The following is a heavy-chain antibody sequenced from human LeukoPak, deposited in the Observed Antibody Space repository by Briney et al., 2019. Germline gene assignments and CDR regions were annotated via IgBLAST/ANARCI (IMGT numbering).Heavy chain of an antibody. CDR1: GGSISSYY. J-gene: IGHJ4*02. D-gene: IGHD6-19*01. V-gene: IGHV4-59*01. CDR2: IYYSGST. CDR3: ARGLYSSGWYPFDY. Sequence: PSETLSPTCTVSGGSISSYYWSWIRQPPGKGLEWIGYIYYSGSTDYNPSLKSRVTISVDTSKNQFSLKLSSVTAADTAVYYCARGLYSSGWYPFDYWGQGTLVTVSS.